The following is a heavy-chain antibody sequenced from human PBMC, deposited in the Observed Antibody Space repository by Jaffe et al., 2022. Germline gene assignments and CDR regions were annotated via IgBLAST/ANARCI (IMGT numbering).Heavy chain of an antibody. CDR3: ARDLPKVAATPNDAFDI. CDR2: ISSSSSYI. J-gene: IGHJ3*02. Sequence: EVQLVESGGGLVKPGGSLRLSCAASGFTFSSYSMNWVRQAPGKGLEWVSSISSSSSYIYYADSVKGRFTISRDNAKNSLYLQMNSLRAEDTAVYYCARDLPKVAATPNDAFDIWGQGTMVTVSS. CDR1: GFTFSSYS. V-gene: IGHV3-21*01. D-gene: IGHD2-15*01.